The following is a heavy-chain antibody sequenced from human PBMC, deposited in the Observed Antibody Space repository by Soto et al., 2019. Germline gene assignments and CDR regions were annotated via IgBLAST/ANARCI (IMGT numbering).Heavy chain of an antibody. CDR1: GFTFSSYA. J-gene: IGHJ4*02. D-gene: IGHD4-4*01. CDR2: ISGSGGST. V-gene: IGHV3-23*01. CDR3: AKSVYKHVYSSLLSFDY. Sequence: GGSLRLSCAASGFTFSSYAMSWVRQAPGKGLEWVSAISGSGGSTYYADSVKGRFTISRDNSKNTLYLQMNSLRAEDTAVYYCAKSVYKHVYSSLLSFDYWGQGTLVTVSS.